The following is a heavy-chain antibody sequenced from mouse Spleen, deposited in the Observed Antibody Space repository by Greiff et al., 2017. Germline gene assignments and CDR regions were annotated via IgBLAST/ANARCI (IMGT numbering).Heavy chain of an antibody. J-gene: IGHJ4*01. CDR2: ISYSGST. V-gene: IGHV3-2*02. CDR3: AREAGAMDY. D-gene: IGHD3-2*02. CDR1: GYSITSDYA. Sequence: EVKLQESGPGLVKPSQSLSLTCTVTGYSITSDYAWNWIRQFPGNKLEWMGYISYSGSTSYNPSLKSRISITRDTSKNQFFLQLNSVTTEDTATYYCAREAGAMDYWGQGTSVTVSS.